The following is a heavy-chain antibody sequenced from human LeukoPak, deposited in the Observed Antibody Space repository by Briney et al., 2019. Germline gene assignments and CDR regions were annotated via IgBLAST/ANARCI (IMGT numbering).Heavy chain of an antibody. V-gene: IGHV3-53*01. CDR1: GFSISSHF. D-gene: IGHD2-21*02. CDR2: IYTGGIT. J-gene: IGHJ4*02. Sequence: GGSLRLSRAASGFSISSHFMTWVRQAPEKGLEWVSVIYTGGITHYADSVAGRFTISRDISKNTLYLQMNNLRVEDTAVYYCARDQVTSGGGLDYWGQGTLVTVSS. CDR3: ARDQVTSGGGLDY.